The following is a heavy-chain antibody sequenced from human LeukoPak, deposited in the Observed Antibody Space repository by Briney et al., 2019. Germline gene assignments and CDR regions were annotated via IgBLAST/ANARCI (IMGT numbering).Heavy chain of an antibody. V-gene: IGHV1-8*01. CDR3: ARTGCSSTSCYYYYYYYMDV. CDR2: MNPNSGNT. Sequence: ASVKVSCKASGYTFTSYDINWVRQATGQGLEWMGWMNPNSGNTGYAQKFQGRVTMTRNTSISTAYMELSSLRAEDTAVYYCARTGCSSTSCYYYYYYYMDVWGKGTTVTVSS. D-gene: IGHD2-2*01. J-gene: IGHJ6*03. CDR1: GYTFTSYD.